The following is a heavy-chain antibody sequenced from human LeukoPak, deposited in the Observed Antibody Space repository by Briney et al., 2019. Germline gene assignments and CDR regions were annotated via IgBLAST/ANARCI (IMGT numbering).Heavy chain of an antibody. CDR2: IIPILGIA. V-gene: IGHV1-69*04. J-gene: IGHJ3*02. Sequence: ASVKVSCKASGGTFSSYAISWVRQAPGQGLEWMGRIIPILGIANYAQKFQGRVTITADKSTSTAYMELSSLRSEDTAVYYCAVGYCSGGSCEEDAFDIWGQGTMVTVSS. CDR3: AVGYCSGGSCEEDAFDI. D-gene: IGHD2-15*01. CDR1: GGTFSSYA.